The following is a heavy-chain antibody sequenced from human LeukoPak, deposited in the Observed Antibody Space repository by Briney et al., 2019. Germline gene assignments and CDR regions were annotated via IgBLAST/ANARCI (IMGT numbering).Heavy chain of an antibody. CDR2: IYYSGST. D-gene: IGHD6-6*01. J-gene: IGHJ6*03. CDR3: ARGRSIAARPGYDYYYYMDV. V-gene: IGHV4-59*01. Sequence: SETLSLTCTVSGGSISSYYWSWIRQPPGKGPEWIGYIYYSGSTNYNPSLKSRVTISVDTSKNQFSLKLSSVTAADTAVYYCARGRSIAARPGYDYYYYMDVWGKGTTVTVSS. CDR1: GGSISSYY.